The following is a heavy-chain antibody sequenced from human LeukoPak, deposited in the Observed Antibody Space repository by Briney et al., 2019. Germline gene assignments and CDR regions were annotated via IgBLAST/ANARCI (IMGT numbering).Heavy chain of an antibody. V-gene: IGHV3-33*01. D-gene: IGHD6-13*01. CDR1: GFTFSSYG. CDR3: ARDPSQLLEDGMDV. J-gene: IGHJ6*04. CDR2: IWYDGSNK. Sequence: GGSLRLSCAASGFTFSSYGMHWVRQAPGKGLEWVAVIWYDGSNKYYADSMKGRFTISRDNSKNTLYLQMNSLRAEDTAVYYCARDPSQLLEDGMDVWGKGTTVTVSS.